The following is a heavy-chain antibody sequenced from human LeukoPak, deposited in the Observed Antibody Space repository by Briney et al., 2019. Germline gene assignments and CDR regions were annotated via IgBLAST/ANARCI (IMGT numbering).Heavy chain of an antibody. V-gene: IGHV3-23*01. J-gene: IGHJ4*02. CDR3: ARLREIPVFGVVTKSTSYFDY. D-gene: IGHD3-3*01. CDR1: GFTFSNYG. Sequence: PGESLRLSCAASGFTFSNYGMSWVRQAPGKGLEWVSGISGSGGSTYYADSVKGRFTISRDNSKNTLFLQMNSLRAEDTAVYYCARLREIPVFGVVTKSTSYFDYWGQGTLVTVSS. CDR2: ISGSGGST.